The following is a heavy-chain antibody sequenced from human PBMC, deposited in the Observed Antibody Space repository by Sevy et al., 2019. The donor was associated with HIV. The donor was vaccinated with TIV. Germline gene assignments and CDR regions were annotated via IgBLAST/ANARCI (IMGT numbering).Heavy chain of an antibody. Sequence: GGSLRLSCAASGFTFSSYWMSWVRQAPGKGLEWVAKIKQDGSEKYYVESVKGRFTISRDNAKNSLYLQMNSLRAEDTAVYYCARARSMVRGVTYFDYWGQGTLVTVSS. D-gene: IGHD3-10*01. CDR1: GFTFSSYW. J-gene: IGHJ4*02. CDR3: ARARSMVRGVTYFDY. CDR2: IKQDGSEK. V-gene: IGHV3-7*01.